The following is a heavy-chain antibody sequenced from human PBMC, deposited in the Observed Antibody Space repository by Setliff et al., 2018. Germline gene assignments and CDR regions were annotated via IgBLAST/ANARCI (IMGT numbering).Heavy chain of an antibody. D-gene: IGHD2-8*01. V-gene: IGHV4-4*02. CDR2: INNSGST. CDR3: ARGGVLGTGDFDY. Sequence: PSETLSLTCAVSGGSISSPNWWNWVRQPPGKGLEWIGEINNSGSTNYNPSLKSRVTISVDTSKNQFSLQLTSVTSADTAVYFCARGGVLGTGDFDYWGQGTLVTVSS. CDR1: GGSISSPNW. J-gene: IGHJ4*02.